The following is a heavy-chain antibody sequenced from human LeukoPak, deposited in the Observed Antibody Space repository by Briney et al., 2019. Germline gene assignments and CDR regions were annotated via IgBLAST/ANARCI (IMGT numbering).Heavy chain of an antibody. Sequence: SETLSLTCAVYGGSFSGYYWSWIRQPPGKGLEWIGEINHSGSTNYNPSLKSRVTISVDTSKNQFSLKLSSVTAADTAVYYCARRYDYVWGSYRYNDYFDYWGQGTLVTVSS. D-gene: IGHD3-16*02. J-gene: IGHJ4*02. CDR1: GGSFSGYY. V-gene: IGHV4-34*01. CDR3: ARRYDYVWGSYRYNDYFDY. CDR2: INHSGST.